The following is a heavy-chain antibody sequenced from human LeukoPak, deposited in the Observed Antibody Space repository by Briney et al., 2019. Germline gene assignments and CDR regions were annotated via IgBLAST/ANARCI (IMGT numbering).Heavy chain of an antibody. J-gene: IGHJ4*02. D-gene: IGHD1/OR15-1a*01. V-gene: IGHV1-69*05. CDR2: IIPIFGTA. CDR3: AREQLEQSETVQGYFDY. Sequence: SVKVSCKASGGTFSSYTISWVGQAPGQGLEWMGRIIPIFGTANYAQKFQGRVTITTDESTSTAYMELSSLRSEDTAVYYCAREQLEQSETVQGYFDYWGQGTLVTVSS. CDR1: GGTFSSYT.